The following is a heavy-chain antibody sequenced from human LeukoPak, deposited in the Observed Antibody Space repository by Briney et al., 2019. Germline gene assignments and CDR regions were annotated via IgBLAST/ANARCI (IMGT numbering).Heavy chain of an antibody. Sequence: SETLSLTCTVSGGSISSYYWSWIRQPPGKGLEWIAYIYYSGTTKYNASLKSRVTMSVDTSKNQFSLKLSSVTAADTAVYYCARMVRGVIDAFEIWGQGTMDTVSS. CDR2: IYYSGTT. V-gene: IGHV4-59*01. J-gene: IGHJ3*02. CDR1: GGSISSYY. D-gene: IGHD3-10*01. CDR3: ARMVRGVIDAFEI.